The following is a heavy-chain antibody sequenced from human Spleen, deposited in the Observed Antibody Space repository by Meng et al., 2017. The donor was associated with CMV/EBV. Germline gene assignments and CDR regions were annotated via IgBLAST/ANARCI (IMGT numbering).Heavy chain of an antibody. CDR3: AKDAGGYSYGHLDS. J-gene: IGHJ5*01. D-gene: IGHD5-18*01. CDR2: ISWDSDSP. Sequence: GGSLRLSCVASGFTFDDYNLHWVRQAPGKGLEWVSLISWDSDSPYYADSVKGRFTISRDNSKNSLSLQMNSLRTEDTALYYCAKDAGGYSYGHLDSWGQGTLVTVSS. V-gene: IGHV3-43*01. CDR1: GFTFDDYN.